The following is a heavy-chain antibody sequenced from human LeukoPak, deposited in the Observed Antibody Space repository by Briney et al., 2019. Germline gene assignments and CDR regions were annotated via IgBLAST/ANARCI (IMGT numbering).Heavy chain of an antibody. CDR1: GGTFSSYA. CDR2: VIPIFGTA. D-gene: IGHD6-19*01. V-gene: IGHV1-69*13. Sequence: SVKVSCKASGGTFSSYAISWVRQAPGQGLEWMGGVIPIFGTANYAQKFQGRVTITADESTSTAYMELSSLRSEDTAVYYCARLWGIAVAGIYYFDYWGQGTLVTVSS. J-gene: IGHJ4*02. CDR3: ARLWGIAVAGIYYFDY.